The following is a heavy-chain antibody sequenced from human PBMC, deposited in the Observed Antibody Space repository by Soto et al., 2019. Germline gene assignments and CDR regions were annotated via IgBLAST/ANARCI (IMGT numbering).Heavy chain of an antibody. CDR2: IDPDGGST. CDR3: ASLIGVDVLRDY. J-gene: IGHJ4*02. D-gene: IGHD3-3*01. V-gene: IGHV1-46*01. CDR1: GYNFANYY. Sequence: QVQLVQSGAEVKKPGASVKVFCMASGYNFANYYMHWVRQAPGQGPEWMGIIDPDGGSTSYAQKFQGRVSMTSDTSTSTIYMELSSLRSEDTAVYYCASLIGVDVLRDYWGQGTLGTVSS.